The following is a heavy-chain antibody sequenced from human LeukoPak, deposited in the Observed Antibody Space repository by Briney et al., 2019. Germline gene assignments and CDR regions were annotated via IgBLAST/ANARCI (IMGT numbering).Heavy chain of an antibody. CDR2: INHSGST. D-gene: IGHD3-3*01. Sequence: SETLSLTCAVYGGSFSGYYWSWIRQPPGKGLEWIGEINHSGSTNYNPSLKSRVTISVDTSKNQFSLKLSSVTAADTAVYYGARGTIPASFFDYWGQGTLVTVSS. CDR1: GGSFSGYY. V-gene: IGHV4-34*01. CDR3: ARGTIPASFFDY. J-gene: IGHJ4*02.